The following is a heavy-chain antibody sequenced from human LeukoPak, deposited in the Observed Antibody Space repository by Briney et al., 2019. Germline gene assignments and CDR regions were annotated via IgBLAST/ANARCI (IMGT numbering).Heavy chain of an antibody. CDR2: IYSGGST. J-gene: IGHJ3*02. CDR3: ARAKRNGFDI. V-gene: IGHV3-66*01. Sequence: GGSLRLSCAASEFFVGSNYMTWVRQAPGKGLEWVSLIYSGGSTYYADSVKGRFTISRDNSKNTLYLQMNSLRAEDTAVYYCARAKRNGFDIWGQGTMVTVSS. CDR1: EFFVGSNY.